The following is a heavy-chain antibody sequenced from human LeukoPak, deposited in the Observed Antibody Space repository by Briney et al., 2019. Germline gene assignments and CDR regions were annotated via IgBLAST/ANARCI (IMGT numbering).Heavy chain of an antibody. CDR2: IWYDGSNK. Sequence: PGGSLRLSCAASGFTFSSYGMHWVRQAPGKGLEWVAVIWYDGSNKYYADSVKGRFTISRDNSKNTLYLQMNSLRAEDTAVYYCARGLGIQAFDIWGQGTMVTVSS. CDR3: ARGLGIQAFDI. V-gene: IGHV3-33*01. CDR1: GFTFSSYG. D-gene: IGHD5-18*01. J-gene: IGHJ3*02.